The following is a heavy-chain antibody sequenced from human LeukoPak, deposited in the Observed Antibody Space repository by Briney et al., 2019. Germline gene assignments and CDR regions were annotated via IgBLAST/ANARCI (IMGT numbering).Heavy chain of an antibody. Sequence: ASVKVSCKASGYTFTSYAIHWVRQAPGQRLEWMGWINAGNGNTKYSQKFQGRVTITRDASASTAYMELSSLRSEDTAVYYCARDSGHYSSSWYNWFDPWGQGTLVTVSS. D-gene: IGHD6-13*01. CDR3: ARDSGHYSSSWYNWFDP. V-gene: IGHV1-3*01. CDR1: GYTFTSYA. CDR2: INAGNGNT. J-gene: IGHJ5*02.